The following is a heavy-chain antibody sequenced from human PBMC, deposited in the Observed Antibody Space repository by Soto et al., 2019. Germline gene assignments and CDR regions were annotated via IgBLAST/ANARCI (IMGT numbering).Heavy chain of an antibody. CDR2: IYPGDSDT. Sequence: PGESLKISCKGSGYSFTSYWIGWVRQMPGKGLEWMGIIYPGDSDTRYSPSFQGQVTISADKSISTAYLQWSSLKASDTAMYYCARPLLPCSSGYTPFDYWGQGTLVTVSS. CDR3: ARPLLPCSSGYTPFDY. CDR1: GYSFTSYW. D-gene: IGHD6-19*01. V-gene: IGHV5-51*01. J-gene: IGHJ4*02.